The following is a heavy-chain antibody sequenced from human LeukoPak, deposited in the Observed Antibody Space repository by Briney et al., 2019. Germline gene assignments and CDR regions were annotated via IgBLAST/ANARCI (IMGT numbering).Heavy chain of an antibody. Sequence: GGSLGLSCAASGFTFSSYAMSWVRQAPGKGLEWVSAISGSGGSTYYADSVKGRFTISRDNSKNTLYLQMNSLRAEDTAVYYCAKAPYGAGSYYFDYWGQGTLVTVSS. CDR3: AKAPYGAGSYYFDY. V-gene: IGHV3-23*01. CDR2: ISGSGGST. J-gene: IGHJ4*02. D-gene: IGHD4-17*01. CDR1: GFTFSSYA.